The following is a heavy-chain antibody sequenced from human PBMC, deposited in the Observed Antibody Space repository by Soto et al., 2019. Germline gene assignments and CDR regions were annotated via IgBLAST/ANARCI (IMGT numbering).Heavy chain of an antibody. CDR1: GGTFSSYA. D-gene: IGHD3-22*01. Sequence: QVQLVQSGAEVKKPGSSVKVSCKASGGTFSSYAISWVRQAPGQGLEWMGGIIPIFGTANYAQKFQGRVTITADESTSTAYMELSSLRSEDTAVYYCARVILLSRITMIVVNWFDPWGQGTLVTVSS. V-gene: IGHV1-69*01. J-gene: IGHJ5*02. CDR3: ARVILLSRITMIVVNWFDP. CDR2: IIPIFGTA.